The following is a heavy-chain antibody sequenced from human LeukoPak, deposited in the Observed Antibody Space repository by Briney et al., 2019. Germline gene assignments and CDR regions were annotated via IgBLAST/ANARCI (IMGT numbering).Heavy chain of an antibody. Sequence: PSQTLSLTCAVSGGSISSGGYSWGWIRQPPGKGLEWIGYIYHSGSTYYNPSLKSRVTISVDRSKNQFSLKLSSVTAADTAVYYCARFTSHFYAFDIWGQGTMVTVSS. V-gene: IGHV4-30-2*01. CDR1: GGSISSGGYS. J-gene: IGHJ3*02. D-gene: IGHD2-2*01. CDR2: IYHSGST. CDR3: ARFTSHFYAFDI.